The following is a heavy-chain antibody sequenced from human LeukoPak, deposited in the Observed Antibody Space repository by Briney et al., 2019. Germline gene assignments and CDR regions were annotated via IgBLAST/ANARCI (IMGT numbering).Heavy chain of an antibody. J-gene: IGHJ3*02. CDR1: GFTFSSYA. CDR3: AKDQMIVVFRSAFDI. D-gene: IGHD3-22*01. Sequence: PGGSLRLSCAASGFTFSSYAMSWVRQAPGKGLEWVSAISGSGGSTYYADSMKGRFTISRDNSKNTLYLQMNSLRAEDTAVYYCAKDQMIVVFRSAFDIWGQGTMVTVSS. CDR2: ISGSGGST. V-gene: IGHV3-23*01.